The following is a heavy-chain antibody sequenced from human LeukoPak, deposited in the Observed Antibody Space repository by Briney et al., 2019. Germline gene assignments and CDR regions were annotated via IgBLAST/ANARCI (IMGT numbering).Heavy chain of an antibody. J-gene: IGHJ4*02. Sequence: PSETLSLTCAVSDYSISSGDNWGWIRQPPGKGLEWIGSVYHSGSTHYSPSLKSRVTISVDTSKNQFSLKLRSVTAADTAVYYCARNDSSGYFDYWGQGTLVTVSS. V-gene: IGHV4-38-2*01. CDR1: DYSISSGDN. CDR3: ARNDSSGYFDY. D-gene: IGHD3-22*01. CDR2: VYHSGST.